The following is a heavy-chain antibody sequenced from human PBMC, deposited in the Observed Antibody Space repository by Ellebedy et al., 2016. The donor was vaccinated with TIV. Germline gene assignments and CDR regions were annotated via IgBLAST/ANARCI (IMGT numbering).Heavy chain of an antibody. CDR3: ARDLRYFDSHRWFDP. CDR2: INHSGST. CDR1: GGSFSGYY. D-gene: IGHD3-9*01. V-gene: IGHV4-34*01. Sequence: SETLSLXXAVYGGSFSGYYWSWIRQPPGKGLEWIGEINHSGSTNYNPSLKSRVTISVDTSKNQFSLKLSSVTAADTAVYYCARDLRYFDSHRWFDPWGQGTLVTVSS. J-gene: IGHJ5*02.